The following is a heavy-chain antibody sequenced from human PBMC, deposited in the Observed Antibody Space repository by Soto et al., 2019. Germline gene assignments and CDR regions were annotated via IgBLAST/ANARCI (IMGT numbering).Heavy chain of an antibody. V-gene: IGHV3-30*18. D-gene: IGHD6-13*01. CDR3: AKDPLPWEAAYYFDY. CDR1: GFTFSSYG. J-gene: IGHJ4*02. CDR2: ISYDGSNK. Sequence: GGSLRLSCAASGFTFSSYGMHWVRQAPGKGLEWVAVISYDGSNKYYADSVKGRFTISRDNSKNTLYLQMNSLRAEDTAVYYCAKDPLPWEAAYYFDYWGQGTLVTVSS.